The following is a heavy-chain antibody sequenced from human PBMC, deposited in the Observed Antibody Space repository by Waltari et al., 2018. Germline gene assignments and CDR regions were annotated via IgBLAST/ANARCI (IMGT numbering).Heavy chain of an antibody. Sequence: QVQLVESGGGLVKPGGSLRLSCAASGFTFSDYYMSWIRQAPGKGLEWVSYISSSGSTIYYADSVKGRFTISRDNSKNTLYLQMNSLRPEDTAVYYCAKVPGTSQLYYLDNWGQGTLVTVSS. CDR3: AKVPGTSQLYYLDN. CDR1: GFTFSDYY. V-gene: IGHV3-11*01. D-gene: IGHD1-1*01. J-gene: IGHJ4*02. CDR2: ISSSGSTI.